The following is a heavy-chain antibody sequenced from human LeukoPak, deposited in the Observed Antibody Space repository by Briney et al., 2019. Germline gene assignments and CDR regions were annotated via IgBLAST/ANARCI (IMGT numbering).Heavy chain of an antibody. V-gene: IGHV3-23*01. CDR2: ISGSGGST. Sequence: GGSLRLSCAASGFTFSSYAMSWVRQAPGKGLEWVSAISGSGGSTYYADSVKGRFTISRDNSKNTLYLQMNSLRAEDTAVYYCARTYYDSSGNPYYFDYWGQGTLVTVSS. D-gene: IGHD3-22*01. CDR1: GFTFSSYA. CDR3: ARTYYDSSGNPYYFDY. J-gene: IGHJ4*02.